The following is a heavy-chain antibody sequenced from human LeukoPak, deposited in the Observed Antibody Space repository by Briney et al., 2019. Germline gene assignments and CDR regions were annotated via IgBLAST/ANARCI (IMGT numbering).Heavy chain of an antibody. CDR3: ARSYNYYGIDV. V-gene: IGHV4-34*01. CDR2: INHSGST. Sequence: PSETLSLTCAVYGGSFSGYYWSWIRQPPGKGLEWIAEINHSGSTNYNPSLKSRVTISVDTSKNQFPLNLSSLTAADTAVYYCARSYNYYGIDVWGKGTTVTVS. D-gene: IGHD1-14*01. J-gene: IGHJ6*04. CDR1: GGSFSGYY.